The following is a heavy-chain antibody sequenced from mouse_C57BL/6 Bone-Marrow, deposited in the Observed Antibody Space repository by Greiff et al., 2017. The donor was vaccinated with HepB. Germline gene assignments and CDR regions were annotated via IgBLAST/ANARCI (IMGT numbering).Heavy chain of an antibody. D-gene: IGHD1-1*01. Sequence: EVQGVESGGGLVQPGGSMKLSCAASGFTFSDAWMDWVRQSPEKGLEWVAEIRNKANNHATYYAESVKGRFTISRDDSKSSVYLQMNSLRAEDTGIYYCICYYGSSSYWYFDVWGTGTTVTVSS. CDR1: GFTFSDAW. CDR3: ICYYGSSSYWYFDV. J-gene: IGHJ1*03. V-gene: IGHV6-6*01. CDR2: IRNKANNHAT.